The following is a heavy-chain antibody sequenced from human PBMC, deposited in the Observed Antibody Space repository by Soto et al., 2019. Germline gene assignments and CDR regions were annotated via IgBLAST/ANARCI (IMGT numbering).Heavy chain of an antibody. D-gene: IGHD6-19*01. CDR3: AKNQAFYFSVAVY. CDR1: GFTFSSYG. J-gene: IGHJ4*02. CDR2: ISGSGGST. V-gene: IGHV3-23*01. Sequence: PGGSLRLSCAASGFTFSSYGMSWVRQAPGKGLEWVSAISGSGGSTYYADSVKGRFTISRDNSKNTLYLQMNSLRAEDTAVYYCAKNQAFYFSVAVYWGQGTLVTVSS.